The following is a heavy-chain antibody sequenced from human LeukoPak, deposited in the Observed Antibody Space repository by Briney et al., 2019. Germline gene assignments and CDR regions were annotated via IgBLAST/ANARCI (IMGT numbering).Heavy chain of an antibody. V-gene: IGHV3-21*01. CDR1: GFTFSSYS. Sequence: GGSLRLSCAASGFTFSSYSMNWVRQAPGKGLEWVSSISSSSSYIYYADSVKGLFTISRDNAKNSLYLQMNSLRAEDTAVYYCARDGGYSYGYRSVYWGQGTLVTVSS. CDR3: ARDGGYSYGYRSVY. D-gene: IGHD5-18*01. CDR2: ISSSSSYI. J-gene: IGHJ4*02.